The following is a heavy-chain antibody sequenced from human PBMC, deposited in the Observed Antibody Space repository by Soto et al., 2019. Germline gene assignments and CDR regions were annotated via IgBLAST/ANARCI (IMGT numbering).Heavy chain of an antibody. J-gene: IGHJ3*02. V-gene: IGHV4-34*10. D-gene: IGHD6-13*01. CDR1: GESFSGYY. CDR3: ARYIAPGKNDAFEM. CDR2: INDSGST. Sequence: SETLSLTCVVDGESFSGYYWTWIRQPPWKGLEWIGEINDSGSTNHKPSLKSRVTMSIDTSKNQFSLKPSSVTAADTAVYYCARYIAPGKNDAFEMWWQGTMVTISS.